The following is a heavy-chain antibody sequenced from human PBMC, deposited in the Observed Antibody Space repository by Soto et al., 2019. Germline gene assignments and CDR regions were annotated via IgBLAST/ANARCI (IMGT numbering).Heavy chain of an antibody. CDR1: GFTFSSYA. D-gene: IGHD3-22*01. Sequence: GGSLRLSCSASGFTFSSYAMHWVRQAPGKGLEYVSAISSNGGSTYYADSVKGRFTISRDNSKNTLYLQMSSLRAEDTAVYYCVISYYYDSSGYFGSDAFDIWGQGTMVTVSS. J-gene: IGHJ3*02. V-gene: IGHV3-64D*08. CDR2: ISSNGGST. CDR3: VISYYYDSSGYFGSDAFDI.